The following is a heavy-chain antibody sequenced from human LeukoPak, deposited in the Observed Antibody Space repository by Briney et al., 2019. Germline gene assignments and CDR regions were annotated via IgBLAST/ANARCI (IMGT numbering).Heavy chain of an antibody. D-gene: IGHD5-12*01. CDR1: GGSISSYY. Sequence: PSETLSLTCTVSGGSISSYYWSWIRQPPGKGLEWIGYIYYSGSTNYNPSLKSRVTISVDTSKNQFSLKLNSVTAADTAVYYCARDYGGYGRFDFWGQGTLVTVSS. CDR3: ARDYGGYGRFDF. J-gene: IGHJ4*02. V-gene: IGHV4-59*12. CDR2: IYYSGST.